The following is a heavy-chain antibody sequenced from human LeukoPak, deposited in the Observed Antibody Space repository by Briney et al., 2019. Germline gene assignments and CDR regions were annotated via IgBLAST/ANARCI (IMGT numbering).Heavy chain of an antibody. CDR2: VSYDGSNK. V-gene: IGHV3-30*01. D-gene: IGHD5-24*01. Sequence: GGSLRLSCAASGFTFSSYAMHWVGQPPAKGLEWAAVVSYDGSNKYYADSVKGRFTISRDNSKNTLYLQMNSLRAEDTAVYYCARPSMMANYYYYYYMDVWGKRTTVTVSS. J-gene: IGHJ6*03. CDR1: GFTFSSYA. CDR3: ARPSMMANYYYYYYMDV.